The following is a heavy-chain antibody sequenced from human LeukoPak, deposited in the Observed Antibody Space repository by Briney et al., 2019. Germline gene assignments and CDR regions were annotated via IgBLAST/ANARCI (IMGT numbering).Heavy chain of an antibody. V-gene: IGHV4-39*01. CDR1: GASISSSSYY. D-gene: IGHD3-10*01. CDR2: IYYSGST. CDR3: ARHLGSSGSYPFDY. Sequence: SETLSLTCTVSGASISSSSYYWGWIRQPPGKGLEWIGSIYYSGSTYYNSSLKSRVTMSVDMSKNQFSLILTSVTAADTAVYYCARHLGSSGSYPFDYWGQGTLVTVSS. J-gene: IGHJ4*02.